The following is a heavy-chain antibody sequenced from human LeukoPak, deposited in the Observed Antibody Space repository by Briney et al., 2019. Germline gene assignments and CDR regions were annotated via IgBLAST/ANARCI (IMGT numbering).Heavy chain of an antibody. CDR1: GGSFSGYY. CDR2: INHSGNT. V-gene: IGHV4-34*01. CDR3: ARGSDIERTHYYMDL. J-gene: IGHJ6*03. D-gene: IGHD2-15*01. Sequence: SETPSLTCAVYGGSFSGYYWTWIRQPPGKGLEWIGEINHSGNTNYNPSLKNRLTISVDTSKNQFSLSLSSVTAADTAVYYCARGSDIERTHYYMDLWGKGTTVTVSS.